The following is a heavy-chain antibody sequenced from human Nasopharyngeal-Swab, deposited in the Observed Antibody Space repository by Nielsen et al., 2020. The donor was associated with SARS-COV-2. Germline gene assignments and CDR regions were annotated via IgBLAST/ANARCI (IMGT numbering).Heavy chain of an antibody. D-gene: IGHD5-12*01. CDR3: ARDYIPVATIWKYFDY. CDR2: ISSSGSTI. J-gene: IGHJ4*02. CDR1: GFTFSSYE. V-gene: IGHV3-48*03. Sequence: GESLKISCAASGFTFSSYEMNWVRQAPGKGLEWVSYISSSGSTIYYADSVKGRFTISRDNAKNSLYLQMNSLRAEDTAVYYCARDYIPVATIWKYFDYWGQGTLVTVSS.